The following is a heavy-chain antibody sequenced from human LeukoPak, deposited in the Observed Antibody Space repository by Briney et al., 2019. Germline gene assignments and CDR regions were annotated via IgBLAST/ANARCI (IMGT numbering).Heavy chain of an antibody. V-gene: IGHV3-23*01. CDR2: ISGSGGST. J-gene: IGHJ6*03. CDR1: GFTFSSYA. D-gene: IGHD2-2*01. Sequence: GGSLRLSCVVSGFTFSSYAMSWVRQAPGKGLEWVSAISGSGGSTYYADSVKGRFTISRDNSKNTLYPQMNSLRAEDTAVYYCAKKIGGYQLPYYYYYYYMDVWGKGTTVTISS. CDR3: AKKIGGYQLPYYYYYYYMDV.